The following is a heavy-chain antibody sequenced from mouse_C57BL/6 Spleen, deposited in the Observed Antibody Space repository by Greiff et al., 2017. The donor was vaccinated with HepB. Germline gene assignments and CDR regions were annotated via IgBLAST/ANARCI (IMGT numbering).Heavy chain of an antibody. J-gene: IGHJ2*01. CDR2: IDPSDSYT. CDR1: GYTFTSYW. V-gene: IGHV1-69*01. D-gene: IGHD2-4*01. CDR3: ARLDYDGPG. Sequence: QVQLKQPGAELVMPGASVKLSCKASGYTFTSYWMHWVKQRPGQGLEWIGEIDPSDSYTNYNQKLKGKSTLTVEKSSSQAYMQLSSLTAEDSAVYYCARLDYDGPGWGQGTTLTVSS.